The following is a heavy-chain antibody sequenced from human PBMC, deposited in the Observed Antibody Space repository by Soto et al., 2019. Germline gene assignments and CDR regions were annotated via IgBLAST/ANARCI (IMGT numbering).Heavy chain of an antibody. Sequence: QVQLVESGGGVVQPGRSLRLSCAASGFTFSNYGMHWVRQAPGKGLEWVAVIFNDGSNRYHADSVKDRFTISRDNSKNTLYLKMNSLRAEDTAVYYCARDDEYSGNGMDVWGQGTTVTVS. D-gene: IGHD6-6*01. J-gene: IGHJ6*02. CDR3: ARDDEYSGNGMDV. CDR1: GFTFSNYG. V-gene: IGHV3-33*01. CDR2: IFNDGSNR.